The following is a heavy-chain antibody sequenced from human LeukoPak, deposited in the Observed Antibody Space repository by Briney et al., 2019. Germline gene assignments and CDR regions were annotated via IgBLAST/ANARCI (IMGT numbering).Heavy chain of an antibody. CDR1: GASFSSSTYY. CDR2: IYYSGST. CDR3: ARHAGGIAAAGTRPFDY. V-gene: IGHV4-39*01. Sequence: SETLSLTCTVSGASFSSSTYYWGWIRQPPGKGLEWIGSIYYSGSTHYNPSLKSRVTMSVDTSKNQFSLKLSSVTAADTAVYYCARHAGGIAAAGTRPFDYWGQGTLVTVSS. D-gene: IGHD6-13*01. J-gene: IGHJ4*02.